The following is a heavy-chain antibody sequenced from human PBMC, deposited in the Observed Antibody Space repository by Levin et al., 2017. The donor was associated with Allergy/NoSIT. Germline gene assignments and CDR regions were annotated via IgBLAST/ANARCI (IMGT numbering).Heavy chain of an antibody. D-gene: IGHD1-7*01. Sequence: GGSLRLSCAASGFTFSSYSMNWVRQAPGQGLEWVSSISTSSNYIYYADSVKGRFTISRDNAKNSLYLQMNSLRAADTAVYYCARGGRITGTTGAWGQGTLVAVSS. V-gene: IGHV3-21*01. CDR2: ISTSSNYI. CDR1: GFTFSSYS. CDR3: ARGGRITGTTGA. J-gene: IGHJ5*02.